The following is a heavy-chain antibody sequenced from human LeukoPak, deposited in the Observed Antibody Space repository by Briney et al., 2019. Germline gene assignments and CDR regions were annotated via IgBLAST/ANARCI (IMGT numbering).Heavy chain of an antibody. V-gene: IGHV3-7*01. CDR2: IKEDGSEK. Sequence: PGGSLRLSCAASGFTFSSYWMHWVRQAPGKGLEWVANIKEDGSEKYYVDSVKGRFTISRDNAKNSVYLQMTSLRAEDTALYYCAKDATAVPGTVYMDVWGKGTTVTISS. CDR1: GFTFSSYW. D-gene: IGHD2-2*01. CDR3: AKDATAVPGTVYMDV. J-gene: IGHJ6*03.